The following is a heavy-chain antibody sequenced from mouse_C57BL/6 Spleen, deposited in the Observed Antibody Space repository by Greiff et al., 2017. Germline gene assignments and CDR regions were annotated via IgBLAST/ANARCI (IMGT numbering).Heavy chain of an antibody. D-gene: IGHD2-3*01. CDR2: IYPGDGDT. Sequence: VQLQESGPELVKPGASVKISCKASGYAFSSSWMNWVKQRPGKGLEGIGRIYPGDGDTNYNGKFKGKATLTADKSSSTAYMQLSSLTSEDSAVYFSARERDGSGNAMGYWGQGTSVTVSA. V-gene: IGHV1-82*01. CDR3: ARERDGSGNAMGY. CDR1: GYAFSSSW. J-gene: IGHJ4*01.